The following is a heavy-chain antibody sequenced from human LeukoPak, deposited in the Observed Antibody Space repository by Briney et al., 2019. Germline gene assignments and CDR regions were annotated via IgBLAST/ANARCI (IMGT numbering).Heavy chain of an antibody. CDR3: ARASRTGYDY. D-gene: IGHD2-8*02. CDR1: GFTFSTYS. V-gene: IGHV3-48*02. Sequence: GGSLRLSCAASGFTFSTYSMNWVRQAPGKGLEWVSYISPSSDSIYYAYSVKGRFTISRDNAKNSLYLQMNSLRDEDTALYYCARASRTGYDYWGQGTLVTVSS. CDR2: ISPSSDSI. J-gene: IGHJ4*02.